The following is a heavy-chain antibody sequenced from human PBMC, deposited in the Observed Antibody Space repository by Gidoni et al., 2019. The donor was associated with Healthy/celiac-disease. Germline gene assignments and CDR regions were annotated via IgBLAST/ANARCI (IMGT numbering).Heavy chain of an antibody. CDR3: ARFGGGSDKPVWPPTYYYYYGMDV. CDR1: GLTFSRYS. J-gene: IGHJ6*02. Sequence: EVQLVESGGGLVKPGGSLRLSCAASGLTFSRYSMNWVRKAPGKGLEWVSSISSSSSYIYYADSVKGRFTISRDNAKNSLYLQMNSLRAEDTAVYYCARFGGGSDKPVWPPTYYYYYGMDVWGQGTTVTVSS. D-gene: IGHD3-10*01. V-gene: IGHV3-21*01. CDR2: ISSSSSYI.